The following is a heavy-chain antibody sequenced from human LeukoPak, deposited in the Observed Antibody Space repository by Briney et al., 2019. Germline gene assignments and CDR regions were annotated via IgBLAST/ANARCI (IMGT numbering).Heavy chain of an antibody. CDR2: IFYSGNT. Sequence: SQTLSLTCTVSGGSISCGDYYWSWIRQPPGKGLKWIGYIFYSGNTYYNPSLKSRVPISVDTSKNRFSLRLSSVTAADTAVYYCARASLAAAGKYYFEYWGQGTLVTVSS. J-gene: IGHJ4*02. D-gene: IGHD6-13*01. V-gene: IGHV4-30-4*01. CDR3: ARASLAAAGKYYFEY. CDR1: GGSISCGDYY.